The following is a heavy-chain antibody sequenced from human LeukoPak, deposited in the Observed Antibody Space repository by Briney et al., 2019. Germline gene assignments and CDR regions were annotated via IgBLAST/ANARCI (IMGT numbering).Heavy chain of an antibody. Sequence: SETLSLTCTVSGYSISTGYYWDWIRQPSGKGLEWIGTFYHGGSTYYNPSLKSRVTISVDTSKNQFSLNLTSVTAADTAVYYCARAISGYTSSWYLVPWGQGTLVTVSS. J-gene: IGHJ4*02. V-gene: IGHV4-38-2*02. CDR3: ARAISGYTSSWYLVP. CDR1: GYSISTGYY. D-gene: IGHD6-13*01. CDR2: FYHGGST.